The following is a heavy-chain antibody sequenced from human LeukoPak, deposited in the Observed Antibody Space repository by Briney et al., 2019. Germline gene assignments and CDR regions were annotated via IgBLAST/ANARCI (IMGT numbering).Heavy chain of an antibody. CDR3: ARGDTDIVSAGIIAY. Sequence: GGSLRLSCAASGFTFSSYAMSWVRQAPGKGLEWVSRINSEGSSTNYADSVKGRFTISRDNARNTMSLQMNGLRGEDTAVYYCARGDTDIVSAGIIAYWGHGTLVTVSS. D-gene: IGHD5-18*01. J-gene: IGHJ4*01. CDR1: GFTFSSYA. V-gene: IGHV3-74*01. CDR2: INSEGSST.